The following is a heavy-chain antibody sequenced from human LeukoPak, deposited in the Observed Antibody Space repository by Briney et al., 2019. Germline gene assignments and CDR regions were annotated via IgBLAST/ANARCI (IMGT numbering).Heavy chain of an antibody. CDR2: ISGSGGTT. CDR1: GFTFNNYV. J-gene: IGHJ4*02. D-gene: IGHD3-22*01. Sequence: GGSLRLSCAASGFTFNNYVMSWVRQAPGKGLEWVSGISGSGGTTYYGHSVKGRFTSSRDNSKDTLYLQMNSLRAEDTAVYYCAKDQLYYYDRSGYSRLDYWGQGALVTVSS. CDR3: AKDQLYYYDRSGYSRLDY. V-gene: IGHV3-23*01.